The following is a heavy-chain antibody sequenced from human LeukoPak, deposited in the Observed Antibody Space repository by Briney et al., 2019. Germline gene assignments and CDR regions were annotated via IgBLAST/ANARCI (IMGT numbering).Heavy chain of an antibody. V-gene: IGHV1-69*05. CDR3: ARSTVLYNWFDP. CDR1: GGTFNSYA. Sequence: SVKVSCKASGGTFNSYAISWVRQAPGQGLEWMGGIIPIFDTTNYAQKFQGRVTITTDESTSTVYMELSSLRSEDTAVFYCARSTVLYNWFDPWGQGTLVTVSS. D-gene: IGHD6-6*01. J-gene: IGHJ5*02. CDR2: IIPIFDTT.